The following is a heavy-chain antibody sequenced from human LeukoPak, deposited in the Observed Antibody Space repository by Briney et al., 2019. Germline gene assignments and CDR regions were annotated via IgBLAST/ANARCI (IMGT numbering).Heavy chain of an antibody. CDR2: ISYDGSNK. J-gene: IGHJ6*03. V-gene: IGHV3-30*04. CDR3: ARGGYSGYDYSPLYYYYMDV. CDR1: GFTFSSYA. D-gene: IGHD5-12*01. Sequence: GGSLRLSCAASGFTFSSYAMHWVRRAPGKGLEWVAVISYDGSNKYYADSVKGRFTISRDNSKNTLYLQMNSLRAEDTAVYYCARGGYSGYDYSPLYYYYMDVWGKGTTVTVSS.